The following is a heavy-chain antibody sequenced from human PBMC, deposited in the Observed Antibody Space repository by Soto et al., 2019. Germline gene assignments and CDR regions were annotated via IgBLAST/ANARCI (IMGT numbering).Heavy chain of an antibody. V-gene: IGHV4-39*01. CDR1: SGSISSTIYS. CDR2: IFYSGST. D-gene: IGHD2-15*01. Sequence: SETLSLTCTVSSGSISSTIYSWDWIRQPPGKGLEWIGSIFYSGSTYYNPSLKSRVTISVDTSKNQFSLTPTSVTAADTAVYYCARQCRGVTCHWFVPWGQGTLVIVCS. J-gene: IGHJ5*01. CDR3: ARQCRGVTCHWFVP.